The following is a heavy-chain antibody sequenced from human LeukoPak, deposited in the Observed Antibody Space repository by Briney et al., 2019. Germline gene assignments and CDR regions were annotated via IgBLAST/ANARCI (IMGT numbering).Heavy chain of an antibody. CDR3: ARVRGGN. J-gene: IGHJ4*02. CDR1: GFTFSDFW. CDR2: IHDDGTT. V-gene: IGHV3-74*01. D-gene: IGHD3-16*01. Sequence: PGRSLRLSCAASGFTFSDFWMYWVRQAPGKGLVWISNIHDDGTTAYADSVKGRFTISRDNAKNTLYLQMNSLRAEDTAVYYCARVRGGNWGQGTLVTVSS.